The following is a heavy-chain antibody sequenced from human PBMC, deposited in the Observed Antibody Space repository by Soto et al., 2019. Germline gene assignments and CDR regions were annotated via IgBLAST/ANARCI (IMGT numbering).Heavy chain of an antibody. D-gene: IGHD6-13*01. CDR2: ISGSGGST. CDR3: ATPTSPGIAAAAPDY. J-gene: IGHJ4*02. CDR1: GFTFSSYA. Sequence: GSLRLSCAASGFTFSSYAMSWVRQAPGKGLEWVSAISGSGGSTYYADSVKGRFTISRDNSKNTLYLQMNSLRAEDTAVYYCATPTSPGIAAAAPDYWGKGTLVTVAS. V-gene: IGHV3-23*01.